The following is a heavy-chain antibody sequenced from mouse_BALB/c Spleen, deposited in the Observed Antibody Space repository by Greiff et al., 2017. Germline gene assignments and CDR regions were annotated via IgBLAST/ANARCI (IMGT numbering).Heavy chain of an antibody. D-gene: IGHD2-1*01. CDR3: VRAYGNTWFAY. CDR2: IRTGGGT. CDR1: GFSLTSYD. J-gene: IGHJ3*01. V-gene: IGHV2-9-2*01. Sequence: QVQLKESGPGLVAPSQSLSITCTVSGFSLTSYDISWIRQPPGKGLEWLGVIRTGGGTNYNSAFMSRLSISKDNSKSQVFLKMNSLQTDDTAIYYCVRAYGNTWFAYWGQGTLVTVSA.